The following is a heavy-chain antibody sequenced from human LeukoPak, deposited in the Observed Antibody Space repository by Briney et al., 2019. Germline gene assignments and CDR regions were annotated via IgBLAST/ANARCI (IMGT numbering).Heavy chain of an antibody. CDR2: ISYDGSNK. V-gene: IGHV3-30-3*01. CDR3: ARRGYGGYIDY. Sequence: PGGSLRLSCAASGFTFSSYAMHWVRQAPGKGLEWVAVISYDGSNKYYADSVKGRFTISRDNSKNTLYLQMNSLRAEDTAVYYCARRGYGGYIDYWGQGTLVTVSS. CDR1: GFTFSSYA. D-gene: IGHD4-23*01. J-gene: IGHJ4*02.